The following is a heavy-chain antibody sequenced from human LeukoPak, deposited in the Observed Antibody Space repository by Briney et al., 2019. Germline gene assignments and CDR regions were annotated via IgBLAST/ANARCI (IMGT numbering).Heavy chain of an antibody. CDR3: ALWHWDCEDSRGGFDY. D-gene: IGHD3-22*01. Sequence: GGALRLSCVASGFTSSTHTTNWGRQAPGKGLGWVSSISSASTYICSADSVKGRFTISRDNSKNTLYLQMDSLRAEDTAVYYCALWHWDCEDSRGGFDYWGQGTLVTVSS. V-gene: IGHV3-21*01. CDR2: ISSASTYI. J-gene: IGHJ4*02. CDR1: GFTSSTHT.